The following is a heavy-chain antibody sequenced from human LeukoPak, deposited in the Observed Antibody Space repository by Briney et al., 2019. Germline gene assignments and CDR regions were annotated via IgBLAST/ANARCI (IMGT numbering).Heavy chain of an antibody. D-gene: IGHD3-16*01. CDR2: IYYSGST. CDR1: GGSISSSSYY. V-gene: IGHV4-39*07. J-gene: IGHJ5*02. CDR3: ARVIRGGAFDP. Sequence: ETLSLTCTVSGGSISSSSYYWGWIRQPPGKGLEWIGSIYYSGSTYYNPSLKSRVTMSVDTSKNQFSLKLSSVTAADTAVYYCARVIRGGAFDPWGQGTLVTVSS.